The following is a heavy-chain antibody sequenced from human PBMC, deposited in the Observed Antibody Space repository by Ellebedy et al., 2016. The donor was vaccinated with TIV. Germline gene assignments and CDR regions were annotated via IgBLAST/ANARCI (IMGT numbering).Heavy chain of an antibody. CDR3: AKGSQWLGRTCFDY. CDR2: ISWNSGKI. J-gene: IGHJ4*02. D-gene: IGHD6-19*01. CDR1: GFTFDDYG. V-gene: IGHV3-9*01. Sequence: PGGSLRLSCAASGFTFDDYGMHWVRQAPGKGLEWVSGISWNSGKIGYAESVKGRFTISRDNSKNSLYLQMNSLRAEDTAVYYCAKGSQWLGRTCFDYWGQGTLVTVSS.